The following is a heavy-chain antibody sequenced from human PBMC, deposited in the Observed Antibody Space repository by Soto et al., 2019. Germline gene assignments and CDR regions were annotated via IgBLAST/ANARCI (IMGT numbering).Heavy chain of an antibody. Sequence: QVQLVQSGAEVKKPGASVKVSCKASGYTFTRYNMHWVRQAPGQRLEWMGWINAGNGNTKYSQKFQGRVTITRDTSANPAYMELSSLISEDTAVYYCARPKDYDDCLDYWGQGTLVTVSS. V-gene: IGHV1-3*01. CDR1: GYTFTRYN. J-gene: IGHJ4*02. CDR3: ARPKDYDDCLDY. D-gene: IGHD3-22*01. CDR2: INAGNGNT.